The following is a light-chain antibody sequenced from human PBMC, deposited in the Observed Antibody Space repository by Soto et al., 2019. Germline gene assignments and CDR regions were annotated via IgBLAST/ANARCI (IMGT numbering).Light chain of an antibody. CDR3: RHRTHLPRA. J-gene: IGKJ1*01. CDR1: QNISSY. CDR2: DVS. Sequence: EIVLTLYRAAVPLSAGKRGSLSCRASQNISSYLIWYQQKPGQAPRLLIYDVSNRATGIPARFSCSGSGTDFTLTCGSLVPEDFAVQYSRHRTHLPRAFAQGTKVDIK. V-gene: IGKV3-11*01.